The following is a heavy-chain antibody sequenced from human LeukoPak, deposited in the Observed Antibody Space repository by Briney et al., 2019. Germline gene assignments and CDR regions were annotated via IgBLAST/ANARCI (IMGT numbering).Heavy chain of an antibody. Sequence: QPGGSLRLSCAASGXTFSSYEMNWVRQAPGKGLEWVSYISRSGSTIYYADSVGGRFTISRDNAKNSLFLQMNSLRVEDTAVYYCAREASSDWSPYYFDYWGQGTLATVSS. V-gene: IGHV3-48*03. CDR2: ISRSGSTI. CDR3: AREASSDWSPYYFDY. D-gene: IGHD6-19*01. J-gene: IGHJ4*02. CDR1: GXTFSSYE.